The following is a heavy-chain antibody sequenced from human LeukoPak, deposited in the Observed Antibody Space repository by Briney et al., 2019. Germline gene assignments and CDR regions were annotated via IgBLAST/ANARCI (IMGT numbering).Heavy chain of an antibody. Sequence: GGSLRLPCVASGFTFSSYVMTWVRQAPGKGLEWVSAISGSGGGTYYADSVKGRFTISRDNSKNTLYLQMNNLRAEDTAVYYCAKIGSGTREFDYWGQGSLVTVSS. CDR2: ISGSGGGT. D-gene: IGHD1-1*01. CDR3: AKIGSGTREFDY. J-gene: IGHJ4*02. CDR1: GFTFSSYV. V-gene: IGHV3-23*01.